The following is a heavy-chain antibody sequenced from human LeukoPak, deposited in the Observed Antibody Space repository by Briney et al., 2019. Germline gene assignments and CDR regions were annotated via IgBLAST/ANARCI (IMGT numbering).Heavy chain of an antibody. V-gene: IGHV3-30*03. CDR2: ISHDGGAK. Sequence: GGSLRLSCGVSGFSIGNHGMHWIRQAPDKGLEWVAMISHDGGAKYYGGSVKGRLTISRDNSDNTLYLQMNSLRVEDTAVYYCARDWGSSGWYNWFDPWGQGILVTVSS. CDR3: ARDWGSSGWYNWFDP. D-gene: IGHD3-16*01. J-gene: IGHJ5*02. CDR1: GFSIGNHG.